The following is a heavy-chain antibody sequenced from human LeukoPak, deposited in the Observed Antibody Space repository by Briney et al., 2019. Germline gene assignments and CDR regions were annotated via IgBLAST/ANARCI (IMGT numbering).Heavy chain of an antibody. J-gene: IGHJ6*03. CDR1: GGSISSSSYY. Sequence: PSETLSLTCTVSGGSISSSSYYWGWIRQPPGKGLEWIGYIYYSGSTNYNPSLKSRVTISVDTSKNQFSLKLSSVTAADTAVYYCARGWPPGPHMDVWGKGTTVTVSS. V-gene: IGHV4-61*05. CDR3: ARGWPPGPHMDV. CDR2: IYYSGST.